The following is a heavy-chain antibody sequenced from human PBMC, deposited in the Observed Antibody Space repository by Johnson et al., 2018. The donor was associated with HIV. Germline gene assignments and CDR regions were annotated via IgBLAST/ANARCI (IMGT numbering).Heavy chain of an antibody. CDR1: GFTFSSYA. CDR3: VGGSPDDAFDI. V-gene: IGHV3-23*04. CDR2: IPGDGGNT. D-gene: IGHD3-16*01. Sequence: VQLVESGGGLVQPGGSLRLSCAASGFTFSSYAMSWVRQAPGKGPEWVSAIPGDGGNTYYADSVKGRFTFSRDNSRNTVYLQMISLRAEDTAVYYCVGGSPDDAFDIWGQGTMVTVSS. J-gene: IGHJ3*02.